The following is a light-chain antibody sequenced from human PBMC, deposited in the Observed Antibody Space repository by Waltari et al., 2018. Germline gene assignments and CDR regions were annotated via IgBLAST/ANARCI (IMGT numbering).Light chain of an antibody. CDR2: SAS. CDR3: QHYGSSLFT. CDR1: QSVSSNY. Sequence: EVVLTQSPGTLSLSPGERATLSCRASQSVSSNYLAWYQQKPGQAPRLLIYSASNKATGIPDRFSVSGSGTDFTLTISRLEPEDSAVYYCQHYGSSLFTFGPGTKVEIK. J-gene: IGKJ3*01. V-gene: IGKV3-20*01.